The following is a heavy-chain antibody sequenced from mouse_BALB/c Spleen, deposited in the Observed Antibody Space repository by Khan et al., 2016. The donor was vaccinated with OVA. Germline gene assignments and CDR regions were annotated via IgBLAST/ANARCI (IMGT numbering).Heavy chain of an antibody. CDR3: AKLPWSHYHAIDY. V-gene: IGHV2-6-5*01. J-gene: IGHJ4*01. D-gene: IGHD1-1*02. CDR2: IWGGGST. CDR1: GFSLTDYG. Sequence: QVQLKESGPGLVAPSQSLSITCTVSGFSLTDYGVSWIRQPPGKGLEWLGSIWGGGSTYYNSVLKSRLSISKDNSRSPVFLKMNSLETDDTAMYSSAKLPWSHYHAIDYWGQGTSVTVSS.